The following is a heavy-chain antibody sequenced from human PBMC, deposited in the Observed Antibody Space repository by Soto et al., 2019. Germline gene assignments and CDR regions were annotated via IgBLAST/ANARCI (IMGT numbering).Heavy chain of an antibody. CDR1: GYTFTNYA. CDR2: INAGNGNT. CDR3: ARGGSLYWYFDL. V-gene: IGHV1-3*01. Sequence: ASVKVSCKASGYTFTNYAMHWVRQAPGQRLEWMGWINAGNGNTKYSQKFQGRVTITRDTSASTAYMELSSLRSEDTAVYYCARGGSLYWYFDLWGRGTLVSVSS. J-gene: IGHJ2*01. D-gene: IGHD1-26*01.